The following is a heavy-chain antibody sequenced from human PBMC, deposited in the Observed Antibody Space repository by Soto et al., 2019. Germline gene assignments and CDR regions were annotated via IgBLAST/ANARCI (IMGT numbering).Heavy chain of an antibody. CDR3: ARDGIYSSSGYVLDY. J-gene: IGHJ4*02. CDR1: GFTFSSYA. Sequence: WWSLRLSCASSGFTFSSYAMSWVRQAPGKGMEWVSGISGSCCGTYYADSVKGRFTISRDNPKNTLYLQMNSLGAGDTVVYYCARDGIYSSSGYVLDYWGQGTLVTVS. V-gene: IGHV3-23*01. D-gene: IGHD6-13*01. CDR2: ISGSCCGT.